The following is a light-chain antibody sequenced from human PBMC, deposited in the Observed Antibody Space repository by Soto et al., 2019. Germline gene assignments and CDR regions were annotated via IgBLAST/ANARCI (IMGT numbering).Light chain of an antibody. CDR1: SSNIGSNY. Sequence: QSVLTQPPSVSAAPGQKVTISCSGSSSNIGSNYVSWYRQLPGTAPKLLIYDDSKRPSGIPDRFSGSKSGTSATLGITGLQTGDEADYYCGTWDSSLSAVVFGGGTKLTVL. V-gene: IGLV1-51*01. J-gene: IGLJ2*01. CDR2: DDS. CDR3: GTWDSSLSAVV.